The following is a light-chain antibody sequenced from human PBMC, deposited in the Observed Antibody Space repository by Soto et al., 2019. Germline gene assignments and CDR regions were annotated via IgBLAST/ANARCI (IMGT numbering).Light chain of an antibody. J-gene: IGKJ1*01. CDR1: RSVSSN. CDR2: GAS. CDR3: QQYNNWPWT. V-gene: IGKV3-15*01. Sequence: EIVMTRSPATLSVSPGERATLSCRASRSVSSNLAWYQQKPGQAPRLLIYGASTRATGIPARFSGSGSGTGFTLTISSLQSEDFAVYYCQQYNNWPWTFGQGTKV.